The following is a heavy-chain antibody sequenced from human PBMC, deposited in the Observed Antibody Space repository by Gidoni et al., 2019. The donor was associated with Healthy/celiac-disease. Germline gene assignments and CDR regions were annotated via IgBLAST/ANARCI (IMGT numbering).Heavy chain of an antibody. V-gene: IGHV3-23*01. Sequence: EVQLLESGGGLVRPGGSLRLSCAAAGFTFSSYAMGWVRQAPGKGLGWVSAISGSGGSTYYADSVKGRFTISRDNSKNTLYLQMNSLRAEDTAVYYCARAQLFGWVDYWGQGTLVTVSS. CDR1: GFTFSSYA. D-gene: IGHD5-18*01. CDR3: ARAQLFGWVDY. CDR2: ISGSGGST. J-gene: IGHJ4*02.